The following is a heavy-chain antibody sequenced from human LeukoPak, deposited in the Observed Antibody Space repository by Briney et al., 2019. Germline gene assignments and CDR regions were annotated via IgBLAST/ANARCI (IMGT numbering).Heavy chain of an antibody. CDR2: INPSGGST. J-gene: IGHJ5*02. CDR3: ATSGTSNWFDP. V-gene: IGHV1-46*01. CDR1: GYTFTSYY. D-gene: IGHD3-10*01. Sequence: ASVKVSCKASGYTFTSYYMHWVRQAPGQGLEWMGIINPSGGSTSYAQKFQGRVTMTRDMSTSTVYMELSSLRSEDTAVYYCATSGTSNWFDPWGQGTLVTVSS.